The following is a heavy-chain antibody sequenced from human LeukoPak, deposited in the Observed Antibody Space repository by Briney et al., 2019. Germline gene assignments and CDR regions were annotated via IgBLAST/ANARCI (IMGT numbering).Heavy chain of an antibody. CDR2: INPNSGGT. Sequence: EASVKVSCKASGYTFTGYYMHWVRQAPGQGLEWMGWINPNSGGTNYAQKFQGRVTMTRDTSISTVYLEVNRLKPDDTAVYFCARVRDYSNSPFNWFDAWGQGTLVIVSS. J-gene: IGHJ5*02. D-gene: IGHD6-6*01. CDR3: ARVRDYSNSPFNWFDA. CDR1: GYTFTGYY. V-gene: IGHV1-2*02.